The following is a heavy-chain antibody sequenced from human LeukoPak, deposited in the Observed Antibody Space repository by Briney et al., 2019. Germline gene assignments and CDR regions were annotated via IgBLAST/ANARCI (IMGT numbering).Heavy chain of an antibody. CDR3: ARGGSGNFYY. D-gene: IGHD1-26*01. CDR1: GFTFSSNG. J-gene: IGHJ4*02. V-gene: IGHV3-30*03. Sequence: PGRSLRLSCAASGFTFSSNGMHWVRQAPGKGLEWVAVISYDGSNKYYADSVKGRFTISRDTSKNTLYLQMTSLRAEDTAVYYCARGGSGNFYYWGQGTLVTVSS. CDR2: ISYDGSNK.